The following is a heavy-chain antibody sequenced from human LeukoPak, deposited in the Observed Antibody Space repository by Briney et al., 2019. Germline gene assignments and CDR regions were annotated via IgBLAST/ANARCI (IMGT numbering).Heavy chain of an antibody. V-gene: IGHV3-30*01. CDR2: ISYDGSNK. J-gene: IGHJ4*02. CDR3: ASPHIAAAVRTEWDYFDY. D-gene: IGHD6-13*01. CDR1: GFTFSSYA. Sequence: PGGSLRLSCAASGFTFSSYAMHWVRQAPGKGLEWVAVISYDGSNKYYADSVKGRFTISRDNSKNTLYLQMNSLRAEDTAVYYCASPHIAAAVRTEWDYFDYWGQGTLVTVSS.